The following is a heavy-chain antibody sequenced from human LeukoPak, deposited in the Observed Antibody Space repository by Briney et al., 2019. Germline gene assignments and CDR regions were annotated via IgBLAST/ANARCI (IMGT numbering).Heavy chain of an antibody. V-gene: IGHV4-34*01. D-gene: IGHD1-1*01. Sequence: SETLSLTCAVYGGSFSGYYWSWIRQPPGKGLEWIGEINHSGSTNYNPSLKSRVAISVDTSKNQFSLKLSSVTAADTAVYYCARGHDALLFDYWGQGTLVTVSS. CDR3: ARGHDALLFDY. CDR1: GGSFSGYY. CDR2: INHSGST. J-gene: IGHJ4*02.